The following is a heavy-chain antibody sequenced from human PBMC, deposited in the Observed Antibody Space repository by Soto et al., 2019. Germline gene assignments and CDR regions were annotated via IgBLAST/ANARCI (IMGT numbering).Heavy chain of an antibody. Sequence: PSETLSLTCTVSCCSISSSSYYWGWIRQPPGKGLECIGSIYYSGSTYYNPSLKSRVTISVDTSKNQFSLKLCSVTAADTAVYYCARHRTWLELVNHEFHSSGWYYFDYWGQGTLVTVSS. CDR2: IYYSGST. J-gene: IGHJ4*02. CDR3: ARHRTWLELVNHEFHSSGWYYFDY. V-gene: IGHV4-39*01. CDR1: CCSISSSSYY. D-gene: IGHD6-19*01.